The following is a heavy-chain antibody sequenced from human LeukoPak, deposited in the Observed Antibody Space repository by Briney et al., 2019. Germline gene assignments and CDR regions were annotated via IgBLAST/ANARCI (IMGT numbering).Heavy chain of an antibody. CDR2: ISSSGSTI. J-gene: IGHJ4*02. D-gene: IGHD5-18*01. Sequence: GGSLRLSCAASGLTFSSYEMDWVRQAPGKGLEWVSYISSSGSTIYYADSVKGRFTISRDNAKNSLYLQMNSLRAEDTAVYYCARQYISGQWYFDYWGQGTLVTVSS. V-gene: IGHV3-48*03. CDR3: ARQYISGQWYFDY. CDR1: GLTFSSYE.